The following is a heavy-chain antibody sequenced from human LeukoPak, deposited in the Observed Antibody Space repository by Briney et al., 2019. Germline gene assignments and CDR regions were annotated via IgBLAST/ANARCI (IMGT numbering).Heavy chain of an antibody. D-gene: IGHD5-12*01. V-gene: IGHV4-39*07. CDR1: GGSISSTNYY. CDR3: ARKGYDYGWFDP. J-gene: IGHJ5*02. CDR2: VSYSGST. Sequence: PSETLSLTCTVSGGSISSTNYYWGWIRQPPGKGLEWIGSVSYSGSTYYNPSLKSRITISEDTSKNRFSLKLSSVTAADTAVYYRARKGYDYGWFDPWGQGTLVTVSS.